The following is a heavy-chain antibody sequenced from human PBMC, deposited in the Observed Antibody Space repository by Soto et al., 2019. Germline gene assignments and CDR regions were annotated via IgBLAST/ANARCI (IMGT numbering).Heavy chain of an antibody. V-gene: IGHV3-23*01. CDR3: VGDRTYQVPSILDV. CDR2: ISGSGART. D-gene: IGHD2-2*01. CDR1: GFTFNSHA. Sequence: PGGSLRLSCAASGFTFNSHAMNWVRQAPGKGLEWVSSISGSGARTDYTDSVRGRFTISRDNSKDTVYLQMNSLGVEDTGLYYFVGDRTYQVPSILDVWRQGTTVTVSS. J-gene: IGHJ6*02.